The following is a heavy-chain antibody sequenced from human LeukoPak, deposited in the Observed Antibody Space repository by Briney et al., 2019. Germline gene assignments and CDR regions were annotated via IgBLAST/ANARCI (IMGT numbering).Heavy chain of an antibody. V-gene: IGHV2-5*02. Sequence: SGPTLAKPTQTLTLTFTFFGFSRSTSGVGVGWIRQPPGKAVEWHALIYWDDDKRYSPSLKSRPPITKDTANNQVGLSMANKDPVDTATYYCATSSHGYPYYCDSSGYKHNFDYWGQGTLVTVSS. CDR2: IYWDDDK. D-gene: IGHD3-22*01. J-gene: IGHJ4*02. CDR1: GFSRSTSGVG. CDR3: ATSSHGYPYYCDSSGYKHNFDY.